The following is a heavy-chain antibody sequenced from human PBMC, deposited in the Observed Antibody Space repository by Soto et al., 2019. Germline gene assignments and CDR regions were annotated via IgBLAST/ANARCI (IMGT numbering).Heavy chain of an antibody. J-gene: IGHJ4*02. Sequence: PSETLSLTCTVSDDPISSGDYYWNWIRQAPGKGLQWIGNIYYSGSTDYSPSLRSRVLISRDTSKNQFSLRLSSVTAADTAVYYCARDGFFGRSGYFDHWGKGILVTVS. CDR2: IYYSGST. D-gene: IGHD3-3*01. CDR3: ARDGFFGRSGYFDH. V-gene: IGHV4-30-4*01. CDR1: DDPISSGDYY.